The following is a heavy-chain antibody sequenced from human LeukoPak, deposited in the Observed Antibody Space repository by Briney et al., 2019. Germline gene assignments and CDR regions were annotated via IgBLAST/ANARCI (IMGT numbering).Heavy chain of an antibody. V-gene: IGHV3-33*01. Sequence: PGTSLRLSFAASGFPFSNYVMQWVRQAPAKGLEWVSLIWYDGSKTDYADSVKGRFTTSRDSSQNTVFLQMNSLRAEDTAVYFCARAGFALGVGENFDPWGQGTLVTVSS. D-gene: IGHD3-16*01. CDR1: GFPFSNYV. CDR2: IWYDGSKT. J-gene: IGHJ5*02. CDR3: ARAGFALGVGENFDP.